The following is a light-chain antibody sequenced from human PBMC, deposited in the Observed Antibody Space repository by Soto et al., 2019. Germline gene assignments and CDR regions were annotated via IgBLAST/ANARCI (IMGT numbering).Light chain of an antibody. Sequence: IQMTKSPSTLSASVGDRVTITCRASQSISIWLAWYQQKPGQAPKLLIYDASSLESGVPSRFSGSGSGTEFTLTISRLQPDDFAGYYCQQYNSYSGTFGQGTKVDIK. J-gene: IGKJ1*01. CDR2: DAS. CDR1: QSISIW. CDR3: QQYNSYSGT. V-gene: IGKV1-5*01.